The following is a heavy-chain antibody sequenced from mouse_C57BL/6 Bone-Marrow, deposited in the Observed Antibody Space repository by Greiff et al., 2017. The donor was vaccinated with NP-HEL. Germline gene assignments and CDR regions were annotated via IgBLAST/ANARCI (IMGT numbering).Heavy chain of an antibody. CDR2: IYPGSGNT. D-gene: IGHD1-1*01. J-gene: IGHJ2*01. CDR1: GYTFTDYY. V-gene: IGHV1-76*01. CDR3: ARSGNGELRSYFDY. Sequence: QVQLQQSGAELVRPGASVKLSCKASGYTFTDYYINWVKQRPGQGLEWIARIYPGSGNTYYNEKFKGKATLTAEKSSSTAYMQLSSLTSEDSAVYFCARSGNGELRSYFDYWGQGTTLTVSS.